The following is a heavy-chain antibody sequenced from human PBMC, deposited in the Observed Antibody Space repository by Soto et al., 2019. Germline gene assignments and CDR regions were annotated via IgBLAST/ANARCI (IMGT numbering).Heavy chain of an antibody. CDR3: AIHQGYVYGSNSLDD. Sequence: EVQLVESGGGLVQPGGSLKLSCAASGFRVTDSAMDWVRQAAGKGLEWVGRIRSKGNIHATTYGESVKGRFSISRDESQNMVYLQMNSLKIEDTAVYYYAIHQGYVYGSNSLDDWGQATLVTGSS. J-gene: IGHJ4*02. V-gene: IGHV3-73*02. CDR1: GFRVTDSA. CDR2: IRSKGNIHAT. D-gene: IGHD3-10*01.